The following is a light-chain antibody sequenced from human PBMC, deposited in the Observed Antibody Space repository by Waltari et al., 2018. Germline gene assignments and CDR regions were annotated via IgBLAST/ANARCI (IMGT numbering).Light chain of an antibody. CDR2: WAS. Sequence: DIVMTQSPDSLAVSLGERATLNCKSSQSVLYSPNNKNYLAWYQQKPGQPPKLLIYWASTRESGVPDRFSGSGSGTDFTLTISSLQAEDVAVYYCQQYYSTLWTFGQGTKVEIK. CDR3: QQYYSTLWT. V-gene: IGKV4-1*01. CDR1: QSVLYSPNNKNY. J-gene: IGKJ1*01.